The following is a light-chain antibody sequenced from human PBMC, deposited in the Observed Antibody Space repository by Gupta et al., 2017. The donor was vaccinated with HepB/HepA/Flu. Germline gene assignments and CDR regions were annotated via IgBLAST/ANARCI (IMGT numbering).Light chain of an antibody. CDR3: QQYNNWPSLT. J-gene: IGKJ4*01. Sequence: EIVMTQSPATLSVSPGERATLSCRASQSVSSNLAWYQQKPGQAPRLLIYGASTRATGIPARFSGSGCGKEFTLTISSRQSEDFAVYYCQQYNNWPSLTFGGGTKVEIK. CDR2: GAS. CDR1: QSVSSN. V-gene: IGKV3-15*01.